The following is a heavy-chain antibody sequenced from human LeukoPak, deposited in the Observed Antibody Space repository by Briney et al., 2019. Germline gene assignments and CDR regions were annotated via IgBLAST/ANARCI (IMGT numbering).Heavy chain of an antibody. D-gene: IGHD2-8*02. CDR1: GFTFSSYA. Sequence: GGSLRLSCAASGFTFSSYAMSWVRQAPGKGLEWVSGVTGSDGSTYYADSVKGRFTISRDNSKNTLYLEMTSLRVEDTAVYYCMPGRGYWGQGTLVAVSS. CDR3: MPGRGY. CDR2: VTGSDGST. J-gene: IGHJ4*02. V-gene: IGHV3-23*01.